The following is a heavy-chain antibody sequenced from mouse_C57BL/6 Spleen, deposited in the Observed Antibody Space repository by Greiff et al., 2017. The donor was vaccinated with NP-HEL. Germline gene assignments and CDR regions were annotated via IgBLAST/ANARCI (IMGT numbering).Heavy chain of an antibody. Sequence: EVQLQQPGPVLVKPGASVKMSCKASGYTFTDYYMNWVKQSHGKSLEWIGVINPYNGGTSYNQKFKGKATLTVDKSSSTAYMELNSLTSEDSAFYYCASQTGTWFAYWGQGTLVTVSA. J-gene: IGHJ3*01. CDR1: GYTFTDYY. CDR2: INPYNGGT. CDR3: ASQTGTWFAY. D-gene: IGHD4-1*01. V-gene: IGHV1-19*01.